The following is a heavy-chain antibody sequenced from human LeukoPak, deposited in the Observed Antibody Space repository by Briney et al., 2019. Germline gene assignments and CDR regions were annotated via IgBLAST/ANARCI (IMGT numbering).Heavy chain of an antibody. CDR2: IIGSGGSA. Sequence: PGGSLRLPCAASGFTFSTFSSYAMSWVRQAPGKGLEWVSVIIGSGGSAYYADSVKGRFTISRDNSKNTLYLQMNSLRAEDTAVYYCAKPMEDSYYDSSVYYLGGAFDIWGQGTMVTVSS. CDR3: AKPMEDSYYDSSVYYLGGAFDI. V-gene: IGHV3-23*01. J-gene: IGHJ3*02. CDR1: GFTFSTFSSYA. D-gene: IGHD3-22*01.